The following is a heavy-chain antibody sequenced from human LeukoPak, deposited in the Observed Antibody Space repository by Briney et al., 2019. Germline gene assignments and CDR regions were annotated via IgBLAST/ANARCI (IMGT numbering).Heavy chain of an antibody. J-gene: IGHJ4*02. CDR1: GGTFSSYA. D-gene: IGHD5-24*01. V-gene: IGHV1-69*05. CDR2: IIPILGTA. CDR3: ARGGGRMATITHFDY. Sequence: ASVKVSCKASGGTFSSYAISWVRQAPGQGLEWMGGIIPILGTANYAQKFQGRVTITTDESTSTAYMELSSLRSEDTAVYYCARGGGRMATITHFDYWGQGTLVTVSS.